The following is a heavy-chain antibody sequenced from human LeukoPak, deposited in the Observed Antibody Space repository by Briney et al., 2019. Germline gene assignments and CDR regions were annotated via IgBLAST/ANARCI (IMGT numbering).Heavy chain of an antibody. CDR2: IKQGGGEK. J-gene: IGHJ5*02. CDR3: ARDPFDH. CDR1: GFTLSNRW. Sequence: GGFLRLSCEASGFTLSNRWMTWVRQAPGKGLEWVATIKQGGGEKFYVDSVRGRFTISEDSAKNSLYLQMNSLRADDTAVYYCARDPFDHWGQGTLVTVSS. V-gene: IGHV3-7*01.